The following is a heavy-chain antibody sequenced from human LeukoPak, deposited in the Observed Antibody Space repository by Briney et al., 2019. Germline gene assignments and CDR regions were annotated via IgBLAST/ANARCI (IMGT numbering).Heavy chain of an antibody. CDR1: GYSISSGYY. D-gene: IGHD1-26*01. V-gene: IGHV4-38-2*02. CDR2: IYHSGNT. J-gene: IGHJ4*02. CDR3: ARDSVYSGSSLDY. Sequence: SETLSLTCTVSGYSISSGYYWAWIRQPPGKGLEWIGSIYHSGNTYYNPSLKSRVTISVDTSKNQFSLKLSSVTAADTAVYYCARDSVYSGSSLDYWGQGALVTVSS.